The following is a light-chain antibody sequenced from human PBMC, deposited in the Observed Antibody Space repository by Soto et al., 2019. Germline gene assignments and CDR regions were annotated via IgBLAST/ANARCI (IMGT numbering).Light chain of an antibody. J-gene: IGKJ1*01. CDR1: QSVSNNY. CDR2: GAS. CDR3: QQYGSSGT. V-gene: IGKV3-20*01. Sequence: EIVLSHSPGAVSLSKGERATLSCRASQSVSNNYLAWYQQKPGQAPRLLIYGASNRATGIPDRFSGSGSGTDFTLTISRLEPDDFAVYYWQQYGSSGTFGQGTKVDIK.